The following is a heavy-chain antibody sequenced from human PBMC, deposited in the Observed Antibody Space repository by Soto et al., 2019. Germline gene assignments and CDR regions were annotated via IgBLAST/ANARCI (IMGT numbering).Heavy chain of an antibody. CDR3: ARAHGSGWYGEDAFDI. CDR2: ISSSSSYI. Sequence: VQLVESGGGLVKPGGSLRLSCAASGFTFSSYSMNWVRQAPGKGLEWVSSISSSSSYIYYADSVKGRFTISRDNAKNSLHLQMNSLRAEDTAVYYCARAHGSGWYGEDAFDIWGQGTMVTVSS. CDR1: GFTFSSYS. V-gene: IGHV3-21*01. D-gene: IGHD6-19*01. J-gene: IGHJ3*02.